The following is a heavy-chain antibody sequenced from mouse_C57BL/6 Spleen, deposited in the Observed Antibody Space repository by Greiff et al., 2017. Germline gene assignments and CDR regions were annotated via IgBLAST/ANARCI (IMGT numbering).Heavy chain of an antibody. J-gene: IGHJ1*03. V-gene: IGHV1-26*01. CDR1: GYTFTDYY. D-gene: IGHD2-4*01. CDR3: ATPLDYDGYWYCDV. CDR2: INPNNGGT. Sequence: VQLQQSGPELVKPGASVKISCKASGYTFTDYYMNWVKQSHGKSLEWIGDINPNNGGTSYNQKFKGKATLTVDKSSSTAYMELRSLTSEDSAVYYCATPLDYDGYWYCDVWGTGTTVTVSS.